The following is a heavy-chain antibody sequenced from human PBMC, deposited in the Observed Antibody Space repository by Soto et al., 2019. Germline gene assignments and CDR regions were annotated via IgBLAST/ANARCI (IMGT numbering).Heavy chain of an antibody. J-gene: IGHJ3*02. V-gene: IGHV4-4*02. D-gene: IGHD1-26*01. Sequence: SETLSLTCAVSGDSISINHWWSWVRQPPGKGLEWIGEIFHSGSSNYNPSLESRVTISVDTSKNQFSLKLSSVTAADTAVYYSAIIVGATIGNAFDIWGQGTMVTVSS. CDR1: GDSISINHW. CDR3: AIIVGATIGNAFDI. CDR2: IFHSGSS.